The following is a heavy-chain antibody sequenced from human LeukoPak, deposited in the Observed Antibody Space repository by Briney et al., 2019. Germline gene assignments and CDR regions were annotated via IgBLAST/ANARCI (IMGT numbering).Heavy chain of an antibody. J-gene: IGHJ4*02. D-gene: IGHD2-8*01. Sequence: GGSLRLSCEASGFTFSTYNMNWVRQAPGKGLEWVASIREDGSQKSSVDSVKGRFTISRDNAKTSLYLQMDSLRAEDTAVYWCARGPTNGQAFDYWGQGTLVSVSS. V-gene: IGHV3-7*01. CDR3: ARGPTNGQAFDY. CDR2: IREDGSQK. CDR1: GFTFSTYN.